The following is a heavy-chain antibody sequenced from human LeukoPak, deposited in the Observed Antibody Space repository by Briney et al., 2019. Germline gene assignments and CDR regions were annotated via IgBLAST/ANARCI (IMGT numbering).Heavy chain of an antibody. CDR3: AKGGDYSGYDSDFQH. J-gene: IGHJ1*01. V-gene: IGHV3-23*01. CDR1: GFTFSTYS. D-gene: IGHD5-12*01. Sequence: SGGSLRLSCAASGFTFSTYSMNWVRQAPGKGLEWVSAIRGGGVGTYYADSVKGRFTISRDNSKNMLYLQMNSLRAEDTAVYYCAKGGDYSGYDSDFQHWGQGTLVTVSS. CDR2: IRGGGVGT.